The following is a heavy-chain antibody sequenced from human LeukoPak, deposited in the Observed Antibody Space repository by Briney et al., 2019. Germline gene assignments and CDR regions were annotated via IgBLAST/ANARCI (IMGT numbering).Heavy chain of an antibody. J-gene: IGHJ5*02. CDR3: ARAHVNNWFDP. CDR1: GGSISSGDYY. Sequence: SQTLSLTCTVSGGSISSGDYYWSWLRQPPGTGLEWIGYIYYSGSTYYNPSLKSRVTISVDTSKNQFSLKLSSVTAADTAVYYCARAHVNNWFDPWGQGTLVTVSS. CDR2: IYYSGST. V-gene: IGHV4-30-4*01.